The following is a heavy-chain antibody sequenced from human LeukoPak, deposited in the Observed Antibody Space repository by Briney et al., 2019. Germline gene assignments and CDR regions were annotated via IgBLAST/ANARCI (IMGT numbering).Heavy chain of an antibody. V-gene: IGHV6-1*01. CDR1: GDSVSSNSAA. CDR3: ARDHYGSGSTFDY. D-gene: IGHD3-10*01. J-gene: IGHJ4*02. CDR2: SYYRSKWYN. Sequence: SQTLSLTCAISGDSVSSNSAAWNWIRQSPSGGLEWLGRSYYRSKWYNDYAESVKSRITINPDTSKNQFSLQLRSVTPEDMAVYYCARDHYGSGSTFDYWGQGILVTVSS.